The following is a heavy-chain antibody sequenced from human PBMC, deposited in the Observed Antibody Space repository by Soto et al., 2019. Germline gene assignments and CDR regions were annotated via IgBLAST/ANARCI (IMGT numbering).Heavy chain of an antibody. CDR2: INHSGST. CDR3: AREGHNREALDWFDP. V-gene: IGHV4-34*01. J-gene: IGHJ5*02. D-gene: IGHD3-3*02. Sequence: QVQLQQWGAGLLKTSETLSLTCAVYGGSFSGYYWSWIRQPPGKGLEWIGEINHSGSTNYNPSLKSRVTISVDTSKNQFSLKLSSVTAADTAVYYCAREGHNREALDWFDPWGQGTLVTVSS. CDR1: GGSFSGYY.